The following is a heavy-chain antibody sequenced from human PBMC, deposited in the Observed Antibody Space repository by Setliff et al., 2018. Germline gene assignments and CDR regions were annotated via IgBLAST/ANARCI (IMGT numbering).Heavy chain of an antibody. D-gene: IGHD5-12*01. CDR2: VNPSGGST. CDR3: ARVGVEMATTPYYYYYYMDV. J-gene: IGHJ6*03. Sequence: ASVKVSCKASGYTFTGYYMHWVRQAPGQGLEWMGWVNPSGGSTSYAQKFQGRVTMTRDTSTSTVYMELSSLRSEDTAVYYCARVGVEMATTPYYYYYYMDVWGKGTTVTVSS. CDR1: GYTFTGYY. V-gene: IGHV1-46*01.